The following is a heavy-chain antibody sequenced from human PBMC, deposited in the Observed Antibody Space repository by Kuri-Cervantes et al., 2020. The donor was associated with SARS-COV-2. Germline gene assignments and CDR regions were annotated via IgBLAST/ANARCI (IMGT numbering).Heavy chain of an antibody. J-gene: IGHJ4*02. CDR3: ARRNIVAHYYYFDY. Sequence: SLKISCAASGFTFSGHWIHWVRQAPGKGLVWVSRLNPDGSYTNNADSVKGRFTLSRNNAKNMLFLQMNSLSVENTGVYYCARRNIVAHYYYFDYWGQGTRVTVSS. CDR1: GFTFSGHW. CDR2: LNPDGSYT. V-gene: IGHV3-74*01. D-gene: IGHD5-12*01.